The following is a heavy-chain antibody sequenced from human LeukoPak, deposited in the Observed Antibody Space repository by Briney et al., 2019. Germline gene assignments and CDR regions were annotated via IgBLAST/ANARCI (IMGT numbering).Heavy chain of an antibody. D-gene: IGHD6-19*01. CDR1: GFTSSNYW. V-gene: IGHV3-74*01. CDR2: IKSDGSST. Sequence: GGSLRLSCAASGFTSSNYWMHWVRQAPGEALMWVSRIKSDGSSTTYADSVKGRFTISRDNAKNSLYLQMNSLRDEDTAVYYCARPTNSSGLLDYWGQGTLVTVSS. J-gene: IGHJ4*02. CDR3: ARPTNSSGLLDY.